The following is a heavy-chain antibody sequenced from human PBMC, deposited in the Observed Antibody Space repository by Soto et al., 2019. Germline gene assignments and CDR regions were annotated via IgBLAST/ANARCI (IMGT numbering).Heavy chain of an antibody. Sequence: QVHLVQSGAEVKKPGSSVKVSCKGSGYAITTYGITWVRQAPGQGLEWMGWISAHNGNTNYAQKLQGRVTVTRDTSTRTAYMELRSLRSDDTAVYYCARGRYGDYWGQGALVTVSS. J-gene: IGHJ4*02. CDR1: GYAITTYG. CDR3: ARGRYGDY. D-gene: IGHD1-1*01. CDR2: ISAHNGNT. V-gene: IGHV1-18*01.